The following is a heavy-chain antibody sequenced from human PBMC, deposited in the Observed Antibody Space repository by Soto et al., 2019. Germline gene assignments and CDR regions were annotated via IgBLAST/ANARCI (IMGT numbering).Heavy chain of an antibody. CDR2: IYYSGST. D-gene: IGHD6-13*01. Sequence: SETLSLTCTVSGGSISSYYWSWIRQPPGKGLGWIGYIYYSGSTNYNPSLKSRVTISVDTSKNQFSLKLSSVTAADTAVYYCARAPLRQLTPDYWGQGTLVTVSS. V-gene: IGHV4-59*01. CDR3: ARAPLRQLTPDY. CDR1: GGSISSYY. J-gene: IGHJ4*02.